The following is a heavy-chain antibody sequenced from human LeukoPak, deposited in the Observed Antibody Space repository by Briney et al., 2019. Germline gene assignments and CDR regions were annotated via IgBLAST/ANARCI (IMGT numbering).Heavy chain of an antibody. CDR2: ISWNSGSI. J-gene: IGHJ4*02. D-gene: IGHD3-10*01. V-gene: IGHV3-9*01. CDR1: GFTFDDYA. CDR3: AKDGGSGSYYNAEPFEY. Sequence: SGGSLRLSCAASGFTFDDYAMHWVRQAPGKGLEWVSGISWNSGSIGYADSVKGRFTISRDNAKNSLYLQMNSLRAEDTALYYCAKDGGSGSYYNAEPFEYWGQGTLVTVSS.